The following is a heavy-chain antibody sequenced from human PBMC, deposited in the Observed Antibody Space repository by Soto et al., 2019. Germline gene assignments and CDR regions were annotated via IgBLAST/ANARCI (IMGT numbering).Heavy chain of an antibody. CDR1: GFSLSNARMG. Sequence: SGPTLVNPTETLTLTCTVSGFSLSNARMGVSWIRQPPGKALEWLAHIFSNDEKSYSTSLKSRLTISKDTSKSQVVLTMTNMDPVDTATYYCARIRYDILTGSSPFDYWGQGTLVTVSS. D-gene: IGHD3-9*01. J-gene: IGHJ4*02. V-gene: IGHV2-26*01. CDR2: IFSNDEK. CDR3: ARIRYDILTGSSPFDY.